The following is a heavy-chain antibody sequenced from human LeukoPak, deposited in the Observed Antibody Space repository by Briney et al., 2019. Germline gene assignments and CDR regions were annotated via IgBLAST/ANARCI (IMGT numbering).Heavy chain of an antibody. V-gene: IGHV3-30*04. J-gene: IGHJ4*02. CDR1: GFTFNSYA. CDR3: ARDQLAFSGYDTLFDY. Sequence: PGGSLRLSCAASGFTFNSYAFHWVRQAPGKGLEWVAVVSYGGSNKYYADSVKGRFTISRDDSKNTVYLQMDRLRPEDTAVYYRARDQLAFSGYDTLFDYWGQGALVSVSS. D-gene: IGHD5-12*01. CDR2: VSYGGSNK.